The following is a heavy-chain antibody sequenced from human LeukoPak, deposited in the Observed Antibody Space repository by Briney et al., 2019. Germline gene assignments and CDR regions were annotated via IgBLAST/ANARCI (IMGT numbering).Heavy chain of an antibody. D-gene: IGHD4-17*01. J-gene: IGHJ3*02. CDR1: GYTLTELS. CDR2: SDPEDGET. Sequence: ASVKVSCKVSGYTLTELSMHWVRQAPGKGLEWMGGSDPEDGETIYAQKFQGRVTMTEDTSTDTAYMELSSLRSEDTAVYYCATYYGDYVAAFDIWGQGTMVTVSS. CDR3: ATYYGDYVAAFDI. V-gene: IGHV1-24*01.